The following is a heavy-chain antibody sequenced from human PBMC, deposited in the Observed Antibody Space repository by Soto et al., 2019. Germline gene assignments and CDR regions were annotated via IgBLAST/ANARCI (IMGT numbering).Heavy chain of an antibody. D-gene: IGHD6-13*01. CDR3: ARIPRYSSSWYGMDV. CDR2: IFSNDEK. CDR1: GFSLSNARMG. V-gene: IGHV2-26*01. J-gene: IGHJ6*02. Sequence: QVTLKESGPVLVKPTETLTLTCTVSGFSLSNARMGVSWIRQPPGKALEWLAHIFSNDEKSYSTSLKSRLTSSKDTPKSQVVLTMTNMDPVDTATYYCARIPRYSSSWYGMDVWGQGTTVTVSS.